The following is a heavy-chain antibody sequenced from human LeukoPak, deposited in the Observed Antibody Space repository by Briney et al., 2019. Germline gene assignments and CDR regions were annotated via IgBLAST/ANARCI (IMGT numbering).Heavy chain of an antibody. CDR2: ISSSGSTI. Sequence: GGSLRLSCAASGFTFSDYYMSWIRQAPGKGLEWVSYISSSGSTIYYADSVKGRFTISRDNAKNSLYLQMNSLRAEDTAVFYCARDRGYSYGDAFDIWGHGTMVTVSS. D-gene: IGHD5-18*01. CDR3: ARDRGYSYGDAFDI. J-gene: IGHJ3*02. V-gene: IGHV3-11*01. CDR1: GFTFSDYY.